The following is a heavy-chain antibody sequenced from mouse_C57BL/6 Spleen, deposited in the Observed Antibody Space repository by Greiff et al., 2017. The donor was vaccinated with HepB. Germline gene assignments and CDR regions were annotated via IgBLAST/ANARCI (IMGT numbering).Heavy chain of an antibody. V-gene: IGHV1-55*01. J-gene: IGHJ4*01. Sequence: QVQHQQPGAELVKPGASVKMSCKASGYTFTSYWITWVKQRPGQGLEWIGDIYPGSGSTNYNEKFKSKATLTVDTSSSTAYMQLSSLTSEDSAVYYWARFWTGTRAMDYWGQGTSVTVSS. D-gene: IGHD4-1*01. CDR2: IYPGSGST. CDR1: GYTFTSYW. CDR3: ARFWTGTRAMDY.